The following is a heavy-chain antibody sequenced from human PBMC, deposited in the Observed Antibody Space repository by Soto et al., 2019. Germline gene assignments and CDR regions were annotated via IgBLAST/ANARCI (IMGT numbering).Heavy chain of an antibody. V-gene: IGHV3-15*07. D-gene: IGHD3-22*01. J-gene: IGHJ4*02. CDR2: IKSKVNGETT. CDR1: GFTFSNAW. CDR3: NTGGYFLDY. Sequence: EVQLIESGGGLVKPGGSLRLSCVGSGFTFSNAWMNWVRQAPGKGLEWVGRIKSKVNGETTDYAAPVRGRFIISKDYSKNTVSLEINSLKTEDTGIFYCNTGGYFLDYWGQGTLVTVSS.